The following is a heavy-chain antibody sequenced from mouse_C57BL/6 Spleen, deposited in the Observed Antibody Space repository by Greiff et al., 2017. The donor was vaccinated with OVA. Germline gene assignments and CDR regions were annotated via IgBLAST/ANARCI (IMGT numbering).Heavy chain of an antibody. CDR1: GYTFTSYG. CDR3: ASRYYDSSGMDY. Sequence: QVQLKESGAELVRPGASVKLSCKASGYTFTSYGISWVKQRPGQGLEWIGEIYPRSGNTYYTEKFKGKATLTADKSSSTAYMELRSLTSEDSAVYFCASRYYDSSGMDYWGQGTSVTVSS. D-gene: IGHD1-1*01. V-gene: IGHV1-81*01. CDR2: IYPRSGNT. J-gene: IGHJ4*01.